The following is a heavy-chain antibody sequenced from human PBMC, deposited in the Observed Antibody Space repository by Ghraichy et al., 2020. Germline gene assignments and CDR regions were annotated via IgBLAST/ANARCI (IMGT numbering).Heavy chain of an antibody. J-gene: IGHJ3*02. CDR3: ARVGPDPQVFDI. Sequence: SETLSLTCIVSGGSISVSNLHWGWIRQPPGKGLEWIASIHYGGTTYYNVSLSSRVTISVDTSNNQFSLKVRSVTAADTALYYCARVGPDPQVFDIWGQGTMVTVSS. CDR1: GGSISVSNLH. D-gene: IGHD1-26*01. V-gene: IGHV4-39*01. CDR2: IHYGGTT.